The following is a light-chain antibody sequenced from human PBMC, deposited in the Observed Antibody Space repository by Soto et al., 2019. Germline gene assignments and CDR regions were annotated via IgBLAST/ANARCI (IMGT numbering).Light chain of an antibody. Sequence: DIQLTQSPSSLSESVGDRVTITCRASQSIGKYLSWFQQTPGNAPKLLIYAASGLQRGVPSRSSGSASGTDFTLTINSLQREAFATYSCQQTYNTALNFGGGTKVDIK. V-gene: IGKV1-39*01. CDR3: QQTYNTALN. CDR1: QSIGKY. CDR2: AAS. J-gene: IGKJ4*01.